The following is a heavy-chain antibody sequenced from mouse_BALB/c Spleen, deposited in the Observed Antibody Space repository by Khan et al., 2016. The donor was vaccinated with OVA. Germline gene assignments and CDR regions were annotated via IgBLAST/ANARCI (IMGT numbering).Heavy chain of an antibody. CDR2: IYPGTGST. CDR3: ARGSGYGNFCAY. Sequence: VQLQQSGGDLVRPGASVKLSCKTSGYIFTSYWIHWVKQRSGQGLEWIARIYPGTGSTYYNEKFKGKATLTADNSSSTAYMQLSSLKSEDSSVYLCARGSGYGNFCAYWGQGTLVTVSA. CDR1: GYIFTSYW. J-gene: IGHJ3*01. V-gene: IGHV1S132*01. D-gene: IGHD2-1*01.